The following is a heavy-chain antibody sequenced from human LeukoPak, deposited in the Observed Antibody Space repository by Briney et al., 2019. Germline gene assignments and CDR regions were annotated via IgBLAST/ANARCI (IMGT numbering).Heavy chain of an antibody. D-gene: IGHD3-10*01. J-gene: IGHJ6*02. CDR3: ARGWGSGSYYWGGPGYYYYGMDV. CDR1: GGSFSGYY. Sequence: AETLSLTCAVYGGSFSGYYWSWIRQPPGEGLEWIGEINHSGSTNYNPSLKSRVTISVDTSKNQFSLKLSSVTAADTAVYYCARGWGSGSYYWGGPGYYYYGMDVWGQGTTVTVSS. CDR2: INHSGST. V-gene: IGHV4-34*01.